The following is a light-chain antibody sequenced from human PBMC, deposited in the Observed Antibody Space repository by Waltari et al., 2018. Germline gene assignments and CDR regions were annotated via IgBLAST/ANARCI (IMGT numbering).Light chain of an antibody. CDR3: QAWDRNTYV. V-gene: IGLV3-1*01. J-gene: IGLJ1*01. CDR2: QYS. Sequence: SYQLTQPPSVSVSPGQTTTITCSGEKLGDKYVCWYQQKSGQSPVLVIDQYSTRPSGVPERFSGSTSGNTATLTIRGTQATDEADYYCQAWDRNTYVFGSGTKVTVL. CDR1: KLGDKY.